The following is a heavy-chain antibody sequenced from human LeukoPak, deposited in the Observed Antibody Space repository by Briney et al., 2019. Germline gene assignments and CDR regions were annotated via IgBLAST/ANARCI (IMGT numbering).Heavy chain of an antibody. D-gene: IGHD3-22*01. Sequence: GGSLRLSCAASGFTFSSYSMNWVRQAPGKGLEWVSSISSSSSYIYYADSVKGRFTISRDNANNSLYLQMNSLRAEDTAVYYCARAAGDSSGYYHESYYFDYWGQGTLVTVSS. J-gene: IGHJ4*02. CDR3: ARAAGDSSGYYHESYYFDY. CDR1: GFTFSSYS. V-gene: IGHV3-21*01. CDR2: ISSSSSYI.